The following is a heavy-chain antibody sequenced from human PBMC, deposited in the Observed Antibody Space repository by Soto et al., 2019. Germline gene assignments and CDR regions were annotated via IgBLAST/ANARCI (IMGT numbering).Heavy chain of an antibody. V-gene: IGHV1-69*13. J-gene: IGHJ6*02. CDR3: ARSTDGYYYGMDV. CDR2: IIPIFGTA. CDR1: GGTFSSYA. Sequence: SVKVSCKASGGTFSSYAISWVRQAPGQGLEWMGGIIPIFGTANYAQKFQGRVTITADESTSTAYMELSSLRSEDTAVYYCARSTDGYYYGMDVWGQGTTVTVSS. D-gene: IGHD2-21*02.